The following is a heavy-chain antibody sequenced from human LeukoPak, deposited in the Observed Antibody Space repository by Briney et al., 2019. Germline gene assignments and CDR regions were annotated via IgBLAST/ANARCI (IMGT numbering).Heavy chain of an antibody. V-gene: IGHV1-2*02. CDR2: INPNSGGT. Sequence: ASVKVSCKASGYTFTGYYMHWVRQAPGQGLEWMGWINPNSGGTNYAQKFQGRVTMTRDTSISTAYMELSRLRSDDTAVYYCARDPATIVVVVAAQYNWFDPWGQGTLVTVSS. D-gene: IGHD2-15*01. CDR1: GYTFTGYY. CDR3: ARDPATIVVVVAAQYNWFDP. J-gene: IGHJ5*02.